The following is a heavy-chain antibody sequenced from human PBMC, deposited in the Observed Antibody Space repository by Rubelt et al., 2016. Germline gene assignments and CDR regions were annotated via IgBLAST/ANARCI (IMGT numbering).Heavy chain of an antibody. D-gene: IGHD3-3*01. CDR1: SYS. CDR2: ISSSSSTI. V-gene: IGHV3-48*01. CDR3: AKTTFGVVILRPKFDY. Sequence: SYSMNWVRQAPGKELEWVSYISSSSSTIYYADSVKGRFTISRDNSKNTLYLQMNSLRAEDTAVYYCAKTTFGVVILRPKFDYWGQGTLVTVSS. J-gene: IGHJ4*02.